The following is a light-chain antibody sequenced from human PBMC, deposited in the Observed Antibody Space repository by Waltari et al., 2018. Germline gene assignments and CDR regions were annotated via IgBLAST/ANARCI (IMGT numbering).Light chain of an antibody. J-gene: IGLJ2*01. CDR1: SSDVGGYNF. CDR3: SSYAGSNNLI. V-gene: IGLV2-8*01. Sequence: QSALTQPPYASGSPGQSVTISCTGTSSDVGGYNFVSWYPPHPGKAPKLLISGVNKWPSGAPERFSGSKSGNTASLTVAGLQAEDEADYYCSSYAGSNNLIFGGGTKLTVL. CDR2: GVN.